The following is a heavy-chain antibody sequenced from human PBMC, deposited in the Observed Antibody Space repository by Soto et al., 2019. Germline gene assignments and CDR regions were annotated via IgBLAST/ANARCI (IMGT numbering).Heavy chain of an antibody. CDR2: ISGSGGST. CDR1: GFTFSSYA. V-gene: IGHV3-23*01. CDR3: AKEDDFDRIRHPYYYYYGMDV. D-gene: IGHD3-3*01. J-gene: IGHJ6*02. Sequence: EVQLLESGGGLVQPGGSLRLSCAASGFTFSSYAMSWVRQAPGKGLEWVSAISGSGGSTYYADSVKGRFTISRDNSKNTLYLQMNSLRAEDTAVYYCAKEDDFDRIRHPYYYYYGMDVWGQGTTVTVSS.